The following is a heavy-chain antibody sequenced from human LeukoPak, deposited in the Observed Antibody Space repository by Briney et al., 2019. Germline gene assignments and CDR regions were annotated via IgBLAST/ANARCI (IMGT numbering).Heavy chain of an antibody. CDR2: IKSDDT. J-gene: IGHJ4*02. Sequence: ASVKVSCKTSGDTYSDYYIHWVRQAPGQGLEWMGGIKSDDTTYAPNFQGRVAMIKDTSISTAYMELSSLRSDDTAVYYCATHSATGYVFDYFDFWGQGTQVIVSS. CDR3: ATHSATGYVFDYFDF. CDR1: GDTYSDYY. V-gene: IGHV1-2*02. D-gene: IGHD5-12*01.